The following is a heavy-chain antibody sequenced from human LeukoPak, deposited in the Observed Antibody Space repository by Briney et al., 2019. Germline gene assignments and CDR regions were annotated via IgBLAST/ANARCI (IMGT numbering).Heavy chain of an antibody. V-gene: IGHV3-23*01. D-gene: IGHD2-21*01. J-gene: IGHJ5*02. CDR2: ISGNSIGK. CDR3: ATRQEYCGGDCFTWFDP. CDR1: GVTFSTYA. Sequence: PGGSLRLSCTVSGVTFSTYAMSWVRQAPGKGLEWVSGISGNSIGKYYADSVKGRFTISRDNPKNTLYLQMNSLRGEDTAIYYCATRQEYCGGDCFTWFDPWGQGTLVTVSS.